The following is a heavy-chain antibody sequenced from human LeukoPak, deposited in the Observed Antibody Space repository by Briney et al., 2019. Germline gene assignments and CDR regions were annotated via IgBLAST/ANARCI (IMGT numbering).Heavy chain of an antibody. V-gene: IGHV3-20*04. Sequence: SGGSLRLSCAASGFTFDDYGMSWVRQGPGRGLEWVSGINWNGGSTGYADSVKGRFTISRDNGKNALYLQMNSLRVEDTAMYYCARGYGSGEDGDYWGQGTLVTVSS. J-gene: IGHJ4*02. CDR3: ARGYGSGEDGDY. CDR1: GFTFDDYG. CDR2: INWNGGST. D-gene: IGHD3-10*01.